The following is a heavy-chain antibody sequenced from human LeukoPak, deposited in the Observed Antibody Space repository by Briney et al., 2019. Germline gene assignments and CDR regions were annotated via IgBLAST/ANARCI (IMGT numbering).Heavy chain of an antibody. CDR3: ATVRTSASYYDALDY. Sequence: ASVKVSCKASGHTFTGYYMHWVRQAPGQGLDWMGWINPNSGDTNYAQKFQGRVTLTSDTSISTAYMELSRLTFDDTAVYYCATVRTSASYYDALDYWGQGTLVTVSS. CDR1: GHTFTGYY. CDR2: INPNSGDT. V-gene: IGHV1-2*02. J-gene: IGHJ4*02. D-gene: IGHD3-22*01.